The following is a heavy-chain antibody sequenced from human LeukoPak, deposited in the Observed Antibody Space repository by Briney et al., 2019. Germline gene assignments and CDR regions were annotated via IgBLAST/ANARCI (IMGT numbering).Heavy chain of an antibody. CDR3: ARADDSSGFDY. CDR2: INPNSGGT. J-gene: IGHJ4*02. D-gene: IGHD3-22*01. V-gene: IGHV1-2*02. CDR1: GYTFTGYY. Sequence: ASVKVSCKASGYTFTGYYMHWVRQAPGQGLEWMGWINPNSGGTNYAQKLQGRVTMTRDTSTSTAYMELSRLRSDDTAVYYCARADDSSGFDYGRQETLDSVSS.